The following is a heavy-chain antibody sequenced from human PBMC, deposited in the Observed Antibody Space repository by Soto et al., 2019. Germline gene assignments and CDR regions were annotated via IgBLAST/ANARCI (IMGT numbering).Heavy chain of an antibody. CDR3: ARESEDLTSNFDY. Sequence: GGSLRLSCAAAGFTFTRYSMNWVRQALGKGLEWVSSISSTTNYIYYGDSMNARFTLSRDNAKNSLYLEMNSLSAEDTAVYYCARESEDLTSNFDYWGQGTLVTV. V-gene: IGHV3-21*06. J-gene: IGHJ4*02. CDR2: ISSTTNYI. CDR1: GFTFTRYS.